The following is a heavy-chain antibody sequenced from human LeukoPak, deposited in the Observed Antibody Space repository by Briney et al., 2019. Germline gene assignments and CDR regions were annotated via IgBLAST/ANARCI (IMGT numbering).Heavy chain of an antibody. CDR1: GGSISSGDYY. Sequence: SQTLSLTCTVSGGSISSGDYYWSWIRQPPGKGLEWIGYIYYSGSTYYNPSFKSRVTISVDTSKNQFSLKLSSVTAADTAVYYCARDRSPFVVVPAAMDAFDIWGQGTMVTVSS. D-gene: IGHD2-2*01. V-gene: IGHV4-30-4*08. CDR3: ARDRSPFVVVPAAMDAFDI. J-gene: IGHJ3*02. CDR2: IYYSGST.